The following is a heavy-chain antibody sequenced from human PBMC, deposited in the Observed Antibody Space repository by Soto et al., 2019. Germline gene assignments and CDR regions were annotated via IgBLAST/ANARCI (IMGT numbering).Heavy chain of an antibody. Sequence: PGGSLRLSCAASGFTFSSYSMNWVRQAPGKGLEWVSSISSSSSYIYYADSVKGRFTISRDNAKNSLYLQMNSLRAEDTAVYYCARALGTGPGAGPAYYYYGMDVWGQGTTVTVSS. CDR1: GFTFSSYS. CDR2: ISSSSSYI. J-gene: IGHJ6*02. D-gene: IGHD2-8*02. V-gene: IGHV3-21*01. CDR3: ARALGTGPGAGPAYYYYGMDV.